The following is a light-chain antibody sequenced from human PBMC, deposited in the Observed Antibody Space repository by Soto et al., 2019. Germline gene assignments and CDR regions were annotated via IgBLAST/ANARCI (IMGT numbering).Light chain of an antibody. CDR1: SSDVGDYNY. V-gene: IGLV2-14*01. CDR3: SSYPISSTCV. Sequence: QSALTQPASVSGSPGQSITISCTGTSSDVGDYNYVSWYQQHPGKAPTLMIYDVSNRPSGVSNRFSGSKSGNTASLTISGLQAEDEADYYCSSYPISSTCVFGTGTKLTV. CDR2: DVS. J-gene: IGLJ1*01.